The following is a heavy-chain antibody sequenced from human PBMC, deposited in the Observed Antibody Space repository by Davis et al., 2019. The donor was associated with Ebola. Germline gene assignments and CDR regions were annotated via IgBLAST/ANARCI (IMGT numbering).Heavy chain of an antibody. D-gene: IGHD3-9*01. Sequence: GESLKISCAASGFTFSNYEMQWVRQSPGKGLEWVSYITSSNIPKTYYADSVKGRFTISRDNSKNTLYLQMNSLRAEDTAVYYCAKAWLRYFDWSLGNYFDYWGQGTLVTVSS. V-gene: IGHV3-48*01. CDR3: AKAWLRYFDWSLGNYFDY. CDR2: ITSSNIPK. J-gene: IGHJ4*02. CDR1: GFTFSNYE.